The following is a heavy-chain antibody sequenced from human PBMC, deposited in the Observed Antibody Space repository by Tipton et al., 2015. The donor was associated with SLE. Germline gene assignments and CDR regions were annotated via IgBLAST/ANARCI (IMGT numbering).Heavy chain of an antibody. V-gene: IGHV4-39*07. CDR3: ARGDTTMFIAFDI. J-gene: IGHJ3*02. D-gene: IGHD5-18*01. CDR1: GGSISSSSYY. Sequence: LRLSCTVSGGSISSSSYYWGWIRQPPGKGLEWIGSIYYSGSTYYNPSLKSRVTISVGTSKNQFSLKLSSVTAADTAVYYCARGDTTMFIAFDIWGQGTIVTVSS. CDR2: IYYSGST.